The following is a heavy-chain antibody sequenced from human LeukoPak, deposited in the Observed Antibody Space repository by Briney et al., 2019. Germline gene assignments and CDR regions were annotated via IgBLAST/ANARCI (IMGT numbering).Heavy chain of an antibody. CDR1: RPSLTTSGMR. CDR3: ARIAEGTRVDY. CDR2: IDWDDDK. D-gene: IGHD1-14*01. V-gene: IGHV2-70*04. Sequence: SGPTLVNPTQTLTLTCTFSRPSLTTSGMRVGWIRQPPGKALEWLARIDWDDDKFYRTALKTRLTISKDTSKNQVALIITNMDPVDTDTYYCARIAEGTRVDYWGQGILVTVSS. J-gene: IGHJ4*02.